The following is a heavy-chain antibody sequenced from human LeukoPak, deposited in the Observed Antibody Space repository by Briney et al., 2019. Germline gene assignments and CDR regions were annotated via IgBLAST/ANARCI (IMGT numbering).Heavy chain of an antibody. CDR3: ARGSFPPYSSSWSRRPPNFDY. V-gene: IGHV4-34*01. Sequence: SETLSLTCAVYGGSFSGYYWSWIRQPPGKGLEGSGEINHSGNTNYNPSLKSRVTISVDTSKNQFSLKLSSVTAADTAVYYCARGSFPPYSSSWSRRPPNFDYWGQGTLVTVSS. CDR1: GGSFSGYY. J-gene: IGHJ4*02. D-gene: IGHD6-13*01. CDR2: INHSGNT.